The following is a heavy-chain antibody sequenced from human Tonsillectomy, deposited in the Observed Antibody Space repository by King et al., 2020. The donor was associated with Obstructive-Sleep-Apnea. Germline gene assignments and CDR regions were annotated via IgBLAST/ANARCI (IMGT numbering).Heavy chain of an antibody. CDR3: AKVSRDGAIVAVPSIKEYYYYYYGMDV. Sequence: QLVQSGGGLVQPGGSLRLYCAASGFTFSNFAMNWVRQAPGKGLEWVSAITSTGDTYYADSVRGRFAISRDISKNTLYLQMNSLRAEDTAEYYCAKVSRDGAIVAVPSIKEYYYYYYGMDVWGQGTTVTVSS. D-gene: IGHD2-2*01. V-gene: IGHV3-23*04. CDR1: GFTFSNFA. J-gene: IGHJ6*02. CDR2: ITSTGDT.